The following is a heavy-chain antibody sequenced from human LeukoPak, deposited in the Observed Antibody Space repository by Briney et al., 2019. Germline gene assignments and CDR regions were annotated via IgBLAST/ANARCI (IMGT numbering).Heavy chain of an antibody. Sequence: GGSLRLSCAASGFTFSSYAMSWVRQAPGKGLEWVSAISGSGGSTYYADSVKGRFTISRDNSKNTRYLQMNSLRAEDTAVYYCAREIVVVVAATRYYYYGMDVWGQGTTVTVSS. J-gene: IGHJ6*02. CDR2: ISGSGGST. D-gene: IGHD2-15*01. CDR1: GFTFSSYA. CDR3: AREIVVVVAATRYYYYGMDV. V-gene: IGHV3-23*01.